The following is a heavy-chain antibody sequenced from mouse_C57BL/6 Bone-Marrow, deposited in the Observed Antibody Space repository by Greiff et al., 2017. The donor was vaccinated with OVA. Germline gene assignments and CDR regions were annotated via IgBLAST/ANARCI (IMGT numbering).Heavy chain of an antibody. D-gene: IGHD2-4*01. J-gene: IGHJ3*01. Sequence: QVQLKESGAELVRPGTSVKLSCKASGYTFTSYWMHWVKQRPGQGLEWIGVIDPSDSYTNYNQKFKGKATLTVDTSSSTAYMQLSSLTSEDSAVYYCARGYYDFPFAYWGQGTLVTVSA. CDR3: ARGYYDFPFAY. CDR1: GYTFTSYW. V-gene: IGHV1-59*01. CDR2: IDPSDSYT.